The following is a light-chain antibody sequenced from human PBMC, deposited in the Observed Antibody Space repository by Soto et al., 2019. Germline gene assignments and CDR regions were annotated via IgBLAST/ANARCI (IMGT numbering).Light chain of an antibody. Sequence: QSVLTQSSSASASLGSSVKLTCTLSSGHSSYIIAWHQQQPGKAPRYLMKLEGSGSYNKGSGVPGRFSGSSSGADRYLTIPYRQFEDEADYYCETWDSNPRVFGGGTKLTVL. J-gene: IGLJ3*02. CDR3: ETWDSNPRV. V-gene: IGLV4-60*02. CDR2: LEGSGSY. CDR1: SGHSSYI.